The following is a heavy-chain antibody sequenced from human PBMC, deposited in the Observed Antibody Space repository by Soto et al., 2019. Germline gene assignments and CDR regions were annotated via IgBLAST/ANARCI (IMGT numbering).Heavy chain of an antibody. CDR3: ARARYYYDSNGYYH. J-gene: IGHJ1*01. CDR2: IDWDDDK. V-gene: IGHV2-70*01. D-gene: IGHD3-22*01. CDR1: GFSLSTSGMC. Sequence: SGPTLVNPTQTLTLTCTFSGFSLSTSGMCVSWIRQPPGKALEWLALIDWDDDKYYSTSLKTRLTISKDTSKNQVVLTMTNMDPVDTATYYCARARYYYDSNGYYHCGQGTLVTVSS.